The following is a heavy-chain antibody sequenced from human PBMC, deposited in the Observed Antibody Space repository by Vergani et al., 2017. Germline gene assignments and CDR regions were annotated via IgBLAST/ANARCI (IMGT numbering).Heavy chain of an antibody. CDR2: IYYSGST. V-gene: IGHV4-31*03. CDR3: ARHCGGDCPNWYFDL. Sequence: QVQLQESGPGLVKPSQTLSLTCTVSGGSISSGGYYWSWIRQHPGKGLEWIGYIYYSGSTYYNPSLKSRVTISVDTAKNQFSLKLSSVTAADTAVYYCARHCGGDCPNWYFDLWGRGTLVTVSS. J-gene: IGHJ2*01. CDR1: GGSISSGGYY. D-gene: IGHD2-21*01.